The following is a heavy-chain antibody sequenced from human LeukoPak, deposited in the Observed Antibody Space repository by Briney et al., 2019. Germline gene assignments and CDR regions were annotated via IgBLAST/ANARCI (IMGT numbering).Heavy chain of an antibody. V-gene: IGHV3-13*01. CDR2: IGTAGGT. CDR1: GFTFSSYD. J-gene: IGHJ4*02. CDR3: ARIYDSSGC. D-gene: IGHD3-22*01. Sequence: GGSLRLSCAASGFTFSSYDMHWVRQPTGKGLEWVSVIGTAGGTSYAGSVKGRFTISRENAKNSLYLQMNSLRAGDTAVYYCARIYDSSGCWGQGTLVTVSS.